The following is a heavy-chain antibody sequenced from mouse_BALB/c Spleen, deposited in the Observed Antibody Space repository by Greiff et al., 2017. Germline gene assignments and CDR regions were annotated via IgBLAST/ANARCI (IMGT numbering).Heavy chain of an antibody. D-gene: IGHD1-2*01. J-gene: IGHJ1*01. CDR2: ISYDGSN. V-gene: IGHV3-6*02. CDR3: ARGDGYVWYFDV. Sequence: EVHLVESGPGLVKPSQSLSLTCSVTGYSITSGYYWNWIRQFPGNKLEWMGYISYDGSNNYNPSLKNRISITRDTSKNQFFLKLNSVTTEDTATYYCARGDGYVWYFDVWGAGTTVTVSS. CDR1: GYSITSGYY.